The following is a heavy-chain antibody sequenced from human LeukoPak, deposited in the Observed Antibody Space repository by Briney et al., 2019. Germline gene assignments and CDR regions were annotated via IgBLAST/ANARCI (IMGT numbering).Heavy chain of an antibody. CDR1: GGSISSYY. V-gene: IGHV4-59*01. D-gene: IGHD4-17*01. Sequence: SETLSLTCTVSGGSISSYYWSWIRQPPGKGLEWIGYIYYSGSTNYNPSLKSRGTISVDTSKNQFSLKLSSVTAADTAVYYCARVRSGPYGDYRIDYWGQGTLVTVSS. CDR2: IYYSGST. CDR3: ARVRSGPYGDYRIDY. J-gene: IGHJ4*02.